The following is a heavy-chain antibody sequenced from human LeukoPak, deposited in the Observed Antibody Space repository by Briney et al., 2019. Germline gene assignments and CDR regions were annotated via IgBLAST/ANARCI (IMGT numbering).Heavy chain of an antibody. D-gene: IGHD6-19*01. Sequence: SETLSLTRTVSGGSINSHYWSCIRHPPGKGLEWIGDIYDSGSTKYNPSLKSRVTISVYTSKTHLSLKLTSVLAADTASYYCVRRDNTGWNYFDYWGQGILVTVSS. CDR1: GGSINSHY. J-gene: IGHJ4*02. V-gene: IGHV4-59*08. CDR2: IYDSGST. CDR3: VRRDNTGWNYFDY.